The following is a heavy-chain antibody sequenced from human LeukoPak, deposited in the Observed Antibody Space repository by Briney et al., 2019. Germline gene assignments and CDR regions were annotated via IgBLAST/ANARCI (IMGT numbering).Heavy chain of an antibody. CDR1: GGSISSHY. CDR2: IYYSGST. Sequence: PSETLSLTCTVSGGSISSHYWSWIRQPPGKGLEWIGYIYYSGSTNYNPSLKSRVTISVDTSKNQFSLKLSSVTAADTAVYYCARDSSSNGFDYWGQGTLVTVSS. V-gene: IGHV4-59*11. D-gene: IGHD6-13*01. CDR3: ARDSSSNGFDY. J-gene: IGHJ4*02.